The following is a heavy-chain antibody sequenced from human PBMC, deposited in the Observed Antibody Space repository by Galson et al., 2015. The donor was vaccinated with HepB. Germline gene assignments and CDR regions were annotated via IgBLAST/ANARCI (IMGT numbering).Heavy chain of an antibody. CDR3: ARDPHAWDYYGSDTIFDY. V-gene: IGHV3-7*03. CDR2: IKQDGSEK. CDR1: GFTFSSFW. Sequence: SLRLSCAASGFTFSSFWMSWVRQAPGKGLEWVANIKQDGSEKYYVDSVKVRFTISRDNAKNSLYLQMNSLGAEDTAVYYCARDPHAWDYYGSDTIFDYWGQGTLVTVSS. D-gene: IGHD3-10*01. J-gene: IGHJ4*02.